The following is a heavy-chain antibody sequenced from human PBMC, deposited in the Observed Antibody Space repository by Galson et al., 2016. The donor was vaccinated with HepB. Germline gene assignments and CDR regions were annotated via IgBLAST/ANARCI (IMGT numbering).Heavy chain of an antibody. CDR1: GYTFNNFA. D-gene: IGHD3-10*01. Sequence: SVKVSCKASGYTFNNFAFSWMRQAPGKGLEWMGWISGYNGNTKYAETFQGRVTMTIDTSTTTAYMELRGLRSDDTAVYYCARDRTLYYYGPGSYYFDYWGQGTLVTVSS. CDR3: ARDRTLYYYGPGSYYFDY. CDR2: ISGYNGNT. J-gene: IGHJ4*02. V-gene: IGHV1-18*01.